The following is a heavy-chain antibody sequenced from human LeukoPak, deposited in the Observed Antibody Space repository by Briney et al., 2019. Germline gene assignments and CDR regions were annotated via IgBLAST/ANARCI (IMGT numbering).Heavy chain of an antibody. V-gene: IGHV3-15*01. CDR1: GFTFSNAW. CDR2: VKSKTNGGTI. CDR3: TKFDYAAFEY. J-gene: IGHJ4*02. D-gene: IGHD4-17*01. Sequence: GGSLRPSCAASGFTFSNAWMSWVRQAPGKGLEWVGRVKSKTNGGTIDYAAPVKGRFTISRDDSKNTLYLQMNSLKTEDTAVYYCTKFDYAAFEYWGQGALVTVSS.